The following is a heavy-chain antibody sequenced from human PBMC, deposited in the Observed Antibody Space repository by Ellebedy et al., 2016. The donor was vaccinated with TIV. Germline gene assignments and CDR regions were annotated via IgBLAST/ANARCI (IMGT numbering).Heavy chain of an antibody. CDR3: ARHGPQWFDAFDL. CDR2: LYPSGTP. CDR1: GVSITSHF. J-gene: IGHJ3*01. V-gene: IGHV4-4*07. Sequence: SETLSLTCAVSGVSITSHFWTWIRQPAGGGLEWIGRLYPSGTPNYNPSLKRRVIMSRDTSKDQFSLKLSSVTAADTAVYYCARHGPQWFDAFDLWGQGTLVTVSS. D-gene: IGHD3-22*01.